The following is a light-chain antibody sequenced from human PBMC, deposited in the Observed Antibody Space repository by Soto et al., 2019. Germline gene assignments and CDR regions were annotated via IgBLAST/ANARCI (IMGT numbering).Light chain of an antibody. CDR2: KAS. CDR3: QQHKSDSPTWT. V-gene: IGKV1-5*03. CDR1: QSISSW. Sequence: DIQMTQSPSTLSASVGDRVTITCRASQSISSWLAWYQQQPGKAPKLLIYKASSLESGVPSMLSGSGTGTEFTLTISRLQPYHFAPSYCQQHKSDSPTWTFGQATKLEL. J-gene: IGKJ1*01.